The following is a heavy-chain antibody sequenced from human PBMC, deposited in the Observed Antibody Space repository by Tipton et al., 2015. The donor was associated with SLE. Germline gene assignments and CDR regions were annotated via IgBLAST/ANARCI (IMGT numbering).Heavy chain of an antibody. CDR3: ARGVAATGGYNWFDP. D-gene: IGHD6-13*01. CDR1: GGSFSGHY. CDR2: INHSGST. V-gene: IGHV4-34*01. J-gene: IGHJ5*02. Sequence: TLSLTCTVYGGSFSGHYWSWIRQPPGKGLEWIGEINHSGSTNYNPSLKSRVTISVDTSKNQFSLKLGSVTAADTAVYYCARGVAATGGYNWFDPWGQGTLVTVSS.